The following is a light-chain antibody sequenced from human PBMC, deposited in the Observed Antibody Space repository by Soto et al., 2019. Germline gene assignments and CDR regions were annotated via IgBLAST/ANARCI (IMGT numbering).Light chain of an antibody. CDR2: DVS. Sequence: DIQMTQSPSTVSAYVGDSVTITCRASQSITTWLAWYQQRPGKAPKLLIYDVSSLESGVPSRLSGSGSGTEFTLTISSLQPDDFATYYCQQYNSYPLTFGGGTKVDIK. CDR3: QQYNSYPLT. CDR1: QSITTW. V-gene: IGKV1-5*01. J-gene: IGKJ4*01.